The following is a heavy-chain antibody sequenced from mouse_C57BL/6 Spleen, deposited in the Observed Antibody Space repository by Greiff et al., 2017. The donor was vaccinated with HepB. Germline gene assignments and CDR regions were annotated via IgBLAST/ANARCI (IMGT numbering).Heavy chain of an antibody. CDR2: ISSGSSTI. CDR1: GSTFSDYG. V-gene: IGHV5-17*01. J-gene: IGHJ4*01. Sequence: EVKLVESGGGLVKPGGSLKLSCAASGSTFSDYGMHWVRQAPEKGLEWVAYISSGSSTIYYADTVKGRFTISRDNAKNTLFLQMTSLRSEDTAMYYCAREETYYSNLDAMDYWGQGTSVTVSS. CDR3: AREETYYSNLDAMDY. D-gene: IGHD2-5*01.